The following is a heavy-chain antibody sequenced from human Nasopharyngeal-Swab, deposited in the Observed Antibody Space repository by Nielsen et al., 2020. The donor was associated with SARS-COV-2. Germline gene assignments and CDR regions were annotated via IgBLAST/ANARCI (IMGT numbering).Heavy chain of an antibody. CDR3: ARIPDGDFHPDY. D-gene: IGHD4-17*01. J-gene: IGHJ4*02. CDR1: GFSLSTSGMC. Sequence: SGPTLVKPTQTLTLTCTFSGFSLSTSGMCVSWIRQPPGKALEWLALIDWADDKYYSTSLKTRLTISRDTSKNQVVLTMTNMDPVDTATYFCARIPDGDFHPDYWGQGTLVTVSS. CDR2: IDWADDK. V-gene: IGHV2-70*01.